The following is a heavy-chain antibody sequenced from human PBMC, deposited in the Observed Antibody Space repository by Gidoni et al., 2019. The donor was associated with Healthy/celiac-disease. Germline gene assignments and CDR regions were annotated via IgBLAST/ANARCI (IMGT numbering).Heavy chain of an antibody. CDR1: GGTFSSYA. CDR3: ARATYYDFWSGSDY. D-gene: IGHD3-3*01. CDR2: IIPIFGTA. Sequence: QVQLVQSGAEVKKPGSSVTVSCKASGGTFSSYAISWVRRAPGQGLEWMGGIIPIFGTANYAQKFQGRVTITADESTSTAYMELSSLRSEDTAVYYCARATYYDFWSGSDYWGQGTLVTVSS. V-gene: IGHV1-69*01. J-gene: IGHJ4*02.